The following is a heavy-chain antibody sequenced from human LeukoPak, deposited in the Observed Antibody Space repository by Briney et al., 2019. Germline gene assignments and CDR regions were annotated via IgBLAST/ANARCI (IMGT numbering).Heavy chain of an antibody. Sequence: GASLSLSCAASGFTFSSYAMSWVRQAPGKGLEWVSAISGSGSSTYYADSVKGRFTISRDNTKNTLYLQMNSLRAEDTAVYYCAKVGIVGAAYFDYWGQGTLVTVSS. CDR3: AKVGIVGAAYFDY. J-gene: IGHJ4*02. V-gene: IGHV3-23*01. D-gene: IGHD1-26*01. CDR1: GFTFSSYA. CDR2: ISGSGSST.